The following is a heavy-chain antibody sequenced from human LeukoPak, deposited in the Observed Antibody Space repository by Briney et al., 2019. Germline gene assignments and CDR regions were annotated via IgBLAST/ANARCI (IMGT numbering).Heavy chain of an antibody. CDR1: GASISSYY. J-gene: IGHJ4*02. CDR3: TRGSSWYDY. Sequence: KPSETLSLTCTVSGASISSYYWNWIRQPPGKGLEWIGDTHYSGSTNYNPSLKSRLTISVDTSKNQFSLKLSSVTAADTAVYYCTRGSSWYDYWGQGTLVTVSS. V-gene: IGHV4-59*08. CDR2: THYSGST. D-gene: IGHD6-13*01.